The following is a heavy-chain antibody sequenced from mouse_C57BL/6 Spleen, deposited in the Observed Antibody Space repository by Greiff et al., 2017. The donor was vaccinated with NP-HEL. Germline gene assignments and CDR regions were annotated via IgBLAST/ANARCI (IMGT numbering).Heavy chain of an antibody. J-gene: IGHJ4*01. CDR3: ARVPYDYDEDYAMDY. CDR2: INPNNGGT. V-gene: IGHV1-22*01. CDR1: GYTFTDYN. D-gene: IGHD2-4*01. Sequence: VQLKQSGPELVKPGASVKMSCKASGYTFTDYNMHWVKQSHGKSLEWIGYINPNNGGTSYNQKFKGKATLTVNKSSSTAYMELRSLTSEDSAVYYCARVPYDYDEDYAMDYWGQGTSVTVSS.